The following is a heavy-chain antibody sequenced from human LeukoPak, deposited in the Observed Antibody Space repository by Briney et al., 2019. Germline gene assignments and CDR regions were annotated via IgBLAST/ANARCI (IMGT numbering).Heavy chain of an antibody. Sequence: SETLSLTCTVSGGSISSYYWSWIRQPPGKGLEWIGYIYYSGSIKYNPSLKSRVTISLDTSRNQFSLKLTSVTAADAAVYYCARGGGPYCSGGGCYTTFDYWGQGILVTVSS. CDR1: GGSISSYY. D-gene: IGHD2-15*01. J-gene: IGHJ4*02. CDR2: IYYSGSI. CDR3: ARGGGPYCSGGGCYTTFDY. V-gene: IGHV4-59*01.